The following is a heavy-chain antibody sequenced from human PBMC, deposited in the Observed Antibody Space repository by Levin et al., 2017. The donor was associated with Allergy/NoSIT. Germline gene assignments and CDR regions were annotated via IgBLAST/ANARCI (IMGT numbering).Heavy chain of an antibody. V-gene: IGHV3-9*01. CDR2: INWISGSL. Sequence: SCAASGFTFDDYTMHWVRQGPGKGLEWVSSINWISGSLDYADSVKGRFTISRDNAKNSLYLQMNSLRAEDTALYYCVKDIYGARAGYFDYGGQGTLVTVSS. CDR3: VKDIYGARAGYFDY. D-gene: IGHD3-10*01. J-gene: IGHJ4*02. CDR1: GFTFDDYT.